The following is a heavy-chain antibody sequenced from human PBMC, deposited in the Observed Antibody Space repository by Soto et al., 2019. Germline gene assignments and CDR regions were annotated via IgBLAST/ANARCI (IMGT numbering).Heavy chain of an antibody. J-gene: IGHJ6*02. D-gene: IGHD3-22*01. CDR1: GYTSSSYA. V-gene: IGHV1-18*01. Sequence: QAQLVQSGAEVKKPGASVRVSCKATGYTSSSYAISWVRQAPGQGLEWLGWISPYSDETQYAQKTQGRVFMTIDRSARTAYLDLRSLRSDDTAVYYCARGGYYDSSGARNYHYYGMNVWGQGTTVTVSS. CDR2: ISPYSDET. CDR3: ARGGYYDSSGARNYHYYGMNV.